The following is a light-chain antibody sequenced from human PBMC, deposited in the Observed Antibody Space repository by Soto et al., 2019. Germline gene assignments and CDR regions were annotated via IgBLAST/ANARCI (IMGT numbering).Light chain of an antibody. CDR1: QSLTATY. Sequence: EIVLAQSPATLSLSPGDKATLSCRASQSLTATYSAWYQQKPGQPPRLVIHSTSVRATGIPDRFVGSGSGTDFTLTISRLEPEDFAVYYCQQYGSSYTFGQGTKVDIK. J-gene: IGKJ2*01. CDR2: STS. CDR3: QQYGSSYT. V-gene: IGKV3-20*01.